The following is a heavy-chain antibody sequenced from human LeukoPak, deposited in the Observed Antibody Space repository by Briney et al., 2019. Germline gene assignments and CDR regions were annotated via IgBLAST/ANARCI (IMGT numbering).Heavy chain of an antibody. CDR1: GGTFSSYA. CDR2: INAGNGNT. D-gene: IGHD5-18*01. CDR3: ARERRSSIGQLWSYYYYGMDV. V-gene: IGHV1-3*01. Sequence: GASVKVSCKASGGTFSSYAISWVRQAPGQRLEWMGWINAGNGNTKYSQKFQGRVTITRDTSASTAYMELSSLRSEDTAVYYCARERRSSIGQLWSYYYYGMDVWGQGTTVTVSS. J-gene: IGHJ6*02.